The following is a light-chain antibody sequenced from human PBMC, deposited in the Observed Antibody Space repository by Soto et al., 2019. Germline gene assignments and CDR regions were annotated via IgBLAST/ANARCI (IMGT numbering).Light chain of an antibody. CDR1: QSVLYSSNNKNY. V-gene: IGKV4-1*01. CDR2: WAS. J-gene: IGKJ2*01. CDR3: QQYYSTPYT. Sequence: DIVMTQSPDSLAVSLGERATINCKSSQSVLYSSNNKNYLAWYQQKPGQPPKLLIYWASIQESGVPDRFSGSGSGTDFTLTIISLQAEDVAVYYCQQYYSTPYTFGQGTKLEIK.